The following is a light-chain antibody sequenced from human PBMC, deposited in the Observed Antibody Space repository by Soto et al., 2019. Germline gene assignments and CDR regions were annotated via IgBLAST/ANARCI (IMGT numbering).Light chain of an antibody. J-gene: IGLJ2*01. Sequence: QSALTQPASVSGSPGQSFTLSCTGTSSDIGGYDYVSWYQRHPGKAPKLIIYDVNNRPSGVSNRFSGSKSGNTASLTISGLHAEDEADYYCTSYASGSAHVVFGGGTKLTVL. CDR2: DVN. V-gene: IGLV2-14*01. CDR1: SSDIGGYDY. CDR3: TSYASGSAHVV.